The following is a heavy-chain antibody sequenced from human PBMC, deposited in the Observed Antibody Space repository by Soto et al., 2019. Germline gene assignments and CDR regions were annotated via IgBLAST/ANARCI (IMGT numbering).Heavy chain of an antibody. CDR3: ARGYQLDWFDP. J-gene: IGHJ5*02. V-gene: IGHV4-31*03. Sequence: PSETLSLTCTVSGGSISSGGYYWSWIRQHPGKGPEWIGYIYYSGSTYYNPSLKSRVTISIDTSKNQFSLKLSSVTAADTAVYYCARGYQLDWFDPWGLGTLVTVSS. CDR2: IYYSGST. CDR1: GGSISSGGYY. D-gene: IGHD2-15*01.